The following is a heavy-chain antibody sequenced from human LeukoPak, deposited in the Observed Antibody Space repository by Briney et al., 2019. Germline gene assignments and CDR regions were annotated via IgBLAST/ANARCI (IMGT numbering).Heavy chain of an antibody. CDR2: INPNSGGT. CDR1: GYTFTGYY. V-gene: IGHV1-2*04. CDR3: ARGYNWNSRGAFDI. D-gene: IGHD1-7*01. Sequence: GASVKVSCKASGYTFTGYYMHWVRQAPGQGLEWMGWINPNSGGTNYAQKFQGWVTMTRDTSISTAYLELSRLRSDDTAVYYCARGYNWNSRGAFDIWGQGTMVTVSS. J-gene: IGHJ3*02.